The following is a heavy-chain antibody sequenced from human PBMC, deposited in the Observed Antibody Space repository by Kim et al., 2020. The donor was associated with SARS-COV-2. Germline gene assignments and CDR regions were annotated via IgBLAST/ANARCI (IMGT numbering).Heavy chain of an antibody. V-gene: IGHV1-69*04. CDR1: GGTFSSYA. CDR3: ARDPPDSGNDY. D-gene: IGHD4-17*01. CDR2: IIPILGIA. Sequence: SVKVSCKASGGTFSSYAISWVRQAPGQGLEWMGRIIPILGIANYAQKFQGRVTITADKSTSTAYMELSSLRSEDTAVYYCARDPPDSGNDYWGQGTLVTVSS. J-gene: IGHJ4*02.